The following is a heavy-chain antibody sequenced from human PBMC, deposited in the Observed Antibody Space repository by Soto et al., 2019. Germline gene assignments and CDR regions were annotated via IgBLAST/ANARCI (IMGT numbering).Heavy chain of an antibody. CDR3: ARRHLAVAVSPWFDP. CDR1: GLSITDSEMG. V-gene: IGHV2-26*01. J-gene: IGHJ5*02. D-gene: IGHD6-19*01. Sequence: QVTLKESGPALVKPTETLTLRCTVSGLSITDSEMGVSWIRQPPGQPLEWLAHIDSSGEKSYRTFLKSRLAITKDTSKSQIVLTMTSMDPADTATYYCARRHLAVAVSPWFDPWGQGIPVTVSS. CDR2: IDSSGEK.